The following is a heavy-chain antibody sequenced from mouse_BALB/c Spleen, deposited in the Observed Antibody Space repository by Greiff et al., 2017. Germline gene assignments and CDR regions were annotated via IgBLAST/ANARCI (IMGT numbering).Heavy chain of an antibody. J-gene: IGHJ4*01. Sequence: EVQGVESGGGLVQPGGSRKLSCAASGFTFSSFGMHWVRQAPEKGLEWVAYISSGSSTIYYADTVKGRFTISRDNPKNTLFLQMTSLRSEDTAMYYCARRRYGYDGYAMDYWGQGTSVTVSS. CDR1: GFTFSSFG. CDR2: ISSGSSTI. D-gene: IGHD2-2*01. CDR3: ARRRYGYDGYAMDY. V-gene: IGHV5-17*02.